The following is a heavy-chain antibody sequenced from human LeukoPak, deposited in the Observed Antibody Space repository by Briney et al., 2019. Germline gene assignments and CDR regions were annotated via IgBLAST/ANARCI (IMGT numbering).Heavy chain of an antibody. V-gene: IGHV4-34*01. Sequence: SETLSLTCAVYGGSFSGYYWSWIRQPPGKGLEWIGEINHSGSTNYNPSLKSRVTISVDTSKNQFSLKLSSVTAADTAVYYCARAGDSSGWYFGYWGQGTLVTVSS. CDR1: GGSFSGYY. J-gene: IGHJ4*02. CDR3: ARAGDSSGWYFGY. CDR2: INHSGST. D-gene: IGHD6-19*01.